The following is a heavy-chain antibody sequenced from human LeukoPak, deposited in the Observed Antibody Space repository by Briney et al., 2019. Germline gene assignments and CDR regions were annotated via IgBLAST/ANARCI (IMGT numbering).Heavy chain of an antibody. CDR2: VSYDGNLQ. CDR1: GFIFSNYA. J-gene: IGHJ4*02. V-gene: IGHV3-30*18. Sequence: PGGSLRLSCAASGFIFSNYAIHWVRQAPGKGLEWVAAVSYDGNLQHYADAVKGRFTVSRGNSKNTVFLQINSLRTDDSAVYWCVKVYPTVTTSSVLGSWGQGTLVTVSS. CDR3: VKVYPTVTTSSVLGS. D-gene: IGHD4-17*01.